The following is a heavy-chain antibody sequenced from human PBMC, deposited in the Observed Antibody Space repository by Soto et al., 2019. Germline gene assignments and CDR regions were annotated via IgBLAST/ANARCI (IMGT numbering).Heavy chain of an antibody. D-gene: IGHD3-16*01. J-gene: IGHJ5*02. V-gene: IGHV1-46*03. CDR1: GYTFTSYY. CDR3: ARTEMITFGGANGEWFDP. CDR2: INPSGGST. Sequence: QVQLVQSGAEVKKPGASVKVSCKASGYTFTSYYMHWVRQAPGQGLEWMGIINPSGGSTSYAQKFQGRVTMTRDTSTSTVYMELSSLRSEDTAVYYCARTEMITFGGANGEWFDPWGQGTLVTVSS.